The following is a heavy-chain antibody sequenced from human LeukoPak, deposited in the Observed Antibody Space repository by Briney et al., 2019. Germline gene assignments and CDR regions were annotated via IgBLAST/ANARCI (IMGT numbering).Heavy chain of an antibody. Sequence: PGGSLRLSCAASGFTFSSYSMNWVRQAPGKGLEWVSSISSSSSYIYYADSVKGRFTISRDNAKNSLYLQMNSLRAEDTAVYYCAGDGEDDYGDYDVGLVFDYWGQGTLVTVSS. CDR2: ISSSSSYI. J-gene: IGHJ4*02. V-gene: IGHV3-21*01. D-gene: IGHD4-17*01. CDR1: GFTFSSYS. CDR3: AGDGEDDYGDYDVGLVFDY.